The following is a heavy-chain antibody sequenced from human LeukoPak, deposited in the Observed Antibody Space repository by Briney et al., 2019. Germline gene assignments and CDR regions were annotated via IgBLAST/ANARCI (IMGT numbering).Heavy chain of an antibody. J-gene: IGHJ4*02. V-gene: IGHV3-48*03. CDR2: ISSSGSTI. CDR1: GFTFSSYE. CDR3: NVFISNYGSGTYLLGY. Sequence: GGSLRLSCAASGFTFSSYEMNWVRQAPGKGLEWVSYISSSGSTIYYADSVKGRFTISRDNAKNSLYLQMNSLKTEDTAVYYCNVFISNYGSGTYLLGYWGQGTLVTVSS. D-gene: IGHD3-10*01.